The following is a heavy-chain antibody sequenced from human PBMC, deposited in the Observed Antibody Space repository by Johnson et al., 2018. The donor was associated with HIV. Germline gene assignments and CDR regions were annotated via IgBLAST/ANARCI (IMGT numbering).Heavy chain of an antibody. CDR1: GFTFSSYS. J-gene: IGHJ3*02. CDR3: ARVGATMVRGVIGDAFDI. CDR2: INWNGGST. Sequence: VQLVESGGGVVQPGRSLRLSCAASGFTFSSYSMNWVRQAPGKGLEWVSGINWNGGSTGYADSVKGRFTISRVNAKNSLYLQMTILRAEDKAGYYCARVGATMVRGVIGDAFDIWGQGTMVTVSS. V-gene: IGHV3-20*04. D-gene: IGHD3-10*01.